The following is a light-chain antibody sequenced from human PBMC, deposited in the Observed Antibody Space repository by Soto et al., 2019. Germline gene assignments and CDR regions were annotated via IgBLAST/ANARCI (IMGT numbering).Light chain of an antibody. CDR3: QQYNDWPRT. CDR1: QIVSSN. CDR2: GAS. J-gene: IGKJ1*01. V-gene: IGKV3-15*01. Sequence: EIVMTQSPATLSVSPGERSTLSCRASQIVSSNLAWYQQKPGQAPRLLIYGASTRATGIPARFSGSGSGTEFTLTISSLQSEDFAVYYCQQYNDWPRTFGQGTTVDI.